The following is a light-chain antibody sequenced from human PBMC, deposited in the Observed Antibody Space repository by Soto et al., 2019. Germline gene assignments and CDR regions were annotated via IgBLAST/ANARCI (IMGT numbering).Light chain of an antibody. CDR3: ATWDDSLNGPL. V-gene: IGLV1-44*01. CDR1: SSNIGSNF. CDR2: SDN. Sequence: QSALTQPPSASGTPGQRVTISCSGSSSNIGSNFVNWYQQVPETAPRLLIYSDNQRPSGVPDRFSGSKSGTSASLAISGLQSEDEADYYCATWDDSLNGPLFGGGTKVTVL. J-gene: IGLJ2*01.